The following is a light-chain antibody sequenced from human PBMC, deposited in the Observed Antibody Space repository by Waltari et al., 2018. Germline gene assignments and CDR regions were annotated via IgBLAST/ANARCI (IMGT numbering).Light chain of an antibody. V-gene: IGKV1-12*01. Sequence: DIQMTQSPSSVSASVGDRVTINCRESQDIGRWLAWYQQNPAKAPKLLISSASILQSGVPSRFSGSGSGTDFTLTISSLQPEDFATYYCQQAATFPRDTFGGGTTVEI. CDR1: QDIGRW. CDR2: SAS. CDR3: QQAATFPRDT. J-gene: IGKJ4*01.